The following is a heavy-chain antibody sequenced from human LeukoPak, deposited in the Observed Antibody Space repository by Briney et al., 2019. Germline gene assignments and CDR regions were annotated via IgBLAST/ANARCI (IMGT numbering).Heavy chain of an antibody. CDR3: ARDGYYDFWSGYYYYYYYYMDV. V-gene: IGHV3-66*01. CDR1: GFTVSSNY. D-gene: IGHD3-3*01. CDR2: IYSGGST. J-gene: IGHJ6*03. Sequence: PGGSLRLSCAASGFTVSSNYMSWVRQAPGKGLEWVSVIYSGGSTYYADSVKGRFTISRDNSKNTLYLQMNSLRAEDTAVYYCARDGYYDFWSGYYYYYYYYMDVWGKGTTVTVSS.